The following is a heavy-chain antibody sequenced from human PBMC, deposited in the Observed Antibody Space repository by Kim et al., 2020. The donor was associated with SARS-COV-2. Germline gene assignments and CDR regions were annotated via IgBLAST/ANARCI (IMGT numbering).Heavy chain of an antibody. CDR2: IYYSGST. CDR3: ARPHGIAAAGSYFDY. V-gene: IGHV4-39*01. D-gene: IGHD6-13*01. J-gene: IGHJ4*02. Sequence: SETLSLTCTVSGGSISSSSYYWGWIRQPPGKGLEWIGSIYYSGSTYYNPSLKSRVTISVDTSKNQFSLKLSSVTAADTAVYYCARPHGIAAAGSYFDYWGQGTLVTVSS. CDR1: GGSISSSSYY.